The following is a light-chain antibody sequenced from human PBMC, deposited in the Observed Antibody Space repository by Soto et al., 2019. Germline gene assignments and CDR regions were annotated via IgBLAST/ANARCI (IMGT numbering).Light chain of an antibody. Sequence: DIQMTQSPSSVSSSVGDRVTITCRASQGISGWGAWCQQKPGEAPKILVFSTSSLQSGIPSRFSGSGSVTDFTLTISSLQPEDPPTYYCQQHNRSPCTFGQGTSLEIK. J-gene: IGKJ2*02. CDR1: QGISGW. V-gene: IGKV1-12*01. CDR2: STS. CDR3: QQHNRSPCT.